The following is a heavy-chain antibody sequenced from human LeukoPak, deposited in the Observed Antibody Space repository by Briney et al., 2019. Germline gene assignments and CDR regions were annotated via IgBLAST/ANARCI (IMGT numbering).Heavy chain of an antibody. CDR1: GYTFTSYG. V-gene: IGHV1-18*01. D-gene: IGHD1-1*01. CDR3: ARDPGLQTTPFFDY. J-gene: IGHJ4*02. Sequence: GFSVPVSCKASGYTFTSYGISWVRQAPGQGLEWMGWISAYNGNTNYAQKLQGRVTMTTDTSTSTASMELRSLRSDDTAVYYCARDPGLQTTPFFDYWGQGTLVTVSS. CDR2: ISAYNGNT.